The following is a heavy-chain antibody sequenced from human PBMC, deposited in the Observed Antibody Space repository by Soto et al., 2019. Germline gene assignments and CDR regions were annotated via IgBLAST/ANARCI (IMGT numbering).Heavy chain of an antibody. D-gene: IGHD3-22*01. CDR1: GFTFSSYA. J-gene: IGHJ4*02. V-gene: IGHV3-30-3*01. CDR2: ISYDGSNV. Sequence: QVQLVESGGGVVQPGMSLRLSCAASGFTFSSYAMHWVRQAPGKGLEWVAVISYDGSNVYYADSVKGRFTISRDNFKNTLYLQMNSLRAEDTAVYYCARGIGIYDSSGKGGYWGQGTLVTVSS. CDR3: ARGIGIYDSSGKGGY.